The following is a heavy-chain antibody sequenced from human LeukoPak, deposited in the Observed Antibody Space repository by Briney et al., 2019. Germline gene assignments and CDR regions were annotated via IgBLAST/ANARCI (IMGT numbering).Heavy chain of an antibody. J-gene: IGHJ4*02. Sequence: SQTLSLTCTVSGGSISSGDYYWSWICQPPGKGLEWIGYIYYSGSTYYNPSLKSRVTISVDTSKNQFSLKLSSVTAADTAVYYCARAHWSFSLMLYFDYWGQGTLVTVSS. D-gene: IGHD2-8*01. CDR2: IYYSGST. CDR1: GGSISSGDYY. CDR3: ARAHWSFSLMLYFDY. V-gene: IGHV4-30-4*01.